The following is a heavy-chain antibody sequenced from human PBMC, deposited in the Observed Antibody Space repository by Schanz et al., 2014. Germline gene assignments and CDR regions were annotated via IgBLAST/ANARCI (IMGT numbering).Heavy chain of an antibody. CDR2: IDGKSTTV. CDR3: ARDGDRFYHNYYMDV. D-gene: IGHD4-17*01. J-gene: IGHJ6*03. V-gene: IGHV3-48*01. CDR1: GFTFSSYK. Sequence: EVQLVESGGGVVQFGRSLRLSCVASGFTFSSYKMNWVRQAPGKGLEWLSYIDGKSTTVYYADSVKGRFTVSRDNARNSLYLHMNTLGAEDTAVYYCARDGDRFYHNYYMDVWGKGTTVTVSS.